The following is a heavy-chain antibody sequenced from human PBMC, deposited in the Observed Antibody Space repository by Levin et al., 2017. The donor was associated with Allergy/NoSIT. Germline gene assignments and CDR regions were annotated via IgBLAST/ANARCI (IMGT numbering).Heavy chain of an antibody. Sequence: SDTLSLTCAVSGVSISSYDWSWIRQPPGKGLEWIGYMSSSGSTNYNPSLKSRVTISGDASKNHFSLNLSSVTAADTAVYFCARRFCTTTTCYTPHFWYYDLWGRGTLVTVSS. V-gene: IGHV4-59*01. CDR1: GVSISSYD. D-gene: IGHD2-2*02. J-gene: IGHJ2*01. CDR2: MSSSGST. CDR3: ARRFCTTTTCYTPHFWYYDL.